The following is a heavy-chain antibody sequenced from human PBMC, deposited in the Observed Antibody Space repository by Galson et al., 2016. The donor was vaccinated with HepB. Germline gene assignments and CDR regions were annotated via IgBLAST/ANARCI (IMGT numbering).Heavy chain of an antibody. CDR2: ISSRGITI. CDR3: AKDFGSTGYYQVFES. V-gene: IGHV3-23*01. J-gene: IGHJ4*02. Sequence: SLRLSCAASGFTFSLNALTWVRQAPGKGLEWVSAISSRGITIFYSDSVKGRFTVSRDNSKNTLFLQMDSLEAEDTAIYYCAKDFGSTGYYQVFESWGQGTLVAVSS. D-gene: IGHD3-22*01. CDR1: GFTFSLNA.